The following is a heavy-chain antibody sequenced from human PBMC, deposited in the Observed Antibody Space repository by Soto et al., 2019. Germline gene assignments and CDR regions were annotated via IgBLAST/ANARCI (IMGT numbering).Heavy chain of an antibody. CDR1: GYTFTGYY. J-gene: IGHJ4*02. Sequence: ASVKVSCKASGYTFTGYYMHWVRQAPGQGLEWMGWLNPNSGGTNSAQKFQGRVTMTRDTSISTSYMELSRLRSDDTAVYYCARVNVVVVASTREYYLDYWGQGTLVTVSS. CDR3: ARVNVVVVASTREYYLDY. D-gene: IGHD2-15*01. CDR2: LNPNSGGT. V-gene: IGHV1-2*02.